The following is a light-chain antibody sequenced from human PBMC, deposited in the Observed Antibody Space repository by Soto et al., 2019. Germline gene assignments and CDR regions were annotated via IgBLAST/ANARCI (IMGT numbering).Light chain of an antibody. CDR1: VSDVGGYIY. J-gene: IGLJ2*01. Sequence: QSALTQPRSVSGSPGQSVTVSCTVSVSDVGGYIYVSWYQHHPGKAPKLIIYDVNKRPSGVSHRFSGSKSGNTASLTISGLQAEDEADYYCNSYAGGLVLFGGGTKVTVL. CDR3: NSYAGGLVL. CDR2: DVN. V-gene: IGLV2-11*01.